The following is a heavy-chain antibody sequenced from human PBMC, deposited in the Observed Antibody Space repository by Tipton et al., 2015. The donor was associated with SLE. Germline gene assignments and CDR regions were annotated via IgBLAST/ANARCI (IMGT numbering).Heavy chain of an antibody. V-gene: IGHV3-23*01. D-gene: IGHD6-6*01. CDR3: AKIWEYTREMIDY. CDR2: ISGSGGSTYST. J-gene: IGHJ4*02. CDR1: GFTINSYA. Sequence: SLRLSCAASGFTINSYAMTWVRQAPGKGLEWISTISGSGGSTYSTYYPDSVKGRFTISRDNSKNTLYLQMNSLRAEDTAVYYCAKIWEYTREMIDYWGQGTLVTVSS.